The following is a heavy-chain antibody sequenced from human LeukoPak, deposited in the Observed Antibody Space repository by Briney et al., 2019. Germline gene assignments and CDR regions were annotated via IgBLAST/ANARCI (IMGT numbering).Heavy chain of an antibody. Sequence: GRSLRLSCAASGFTFSSYAMHWVRQAPGKGLEWVAVISYDGSNKYYADSVKGRFTISRDNSKNTLYLQMNSLRAEDTAVYYSARGDRSGWYCVVRDLCGPVFDYWGQGTLVTVSS. CDR2: ISYDGSNK. J-gene: IGHJ4*02. V-gene: IGHV3-30*04. D-gene: IGHD6-19*01. CDR1: GFTFSSYA. CDR3: ARGDRSGWYCVVRDLCGPVFDY.